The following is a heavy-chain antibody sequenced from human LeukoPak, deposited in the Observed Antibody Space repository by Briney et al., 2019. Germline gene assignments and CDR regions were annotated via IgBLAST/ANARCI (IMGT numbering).Heavy chain of an antibody. CDR1: GFTFSSYG. D-gene: IGHD1-26*01. Sequence: GRSLRLSCAASGFTFSSYGMHWVRQAPGKGLEWVAVIWYDGSNKYYAGSVKGRFTISRDNSKNTLYLQMNSLRAEDTAVYYCARDTGGSYYLDYWGQGTLVTVSS. CDR3: ARDTGGSYYLDY. V-gene: IGHV3-33*01. J-gene: IGHJ4*02. CDR2: IWYDGSNK.